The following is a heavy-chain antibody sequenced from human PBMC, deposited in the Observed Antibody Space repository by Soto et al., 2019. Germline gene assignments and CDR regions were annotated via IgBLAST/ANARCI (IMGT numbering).Heavy chain of an antibody. V-gene: IGHV1-46*01. CDR1: GSTFTRYY. CDR3: ARDRGGVWGDSSSWWRGSGSFDP. CDR2: INPSGGST. D-gene: IGHD6-13*01. Sequence: SVKASCMASGSTFTRYYMHWVRQAPGQGLEWMGIINPSGGSTSYAQKFQGRVTMTRDTSTSTVYMELSSLRSEDTAVYYCARDRGGVWGDSSSWWRGSGSFDPWGQGTLVTVSS. J-gene: IGHJ5*02.